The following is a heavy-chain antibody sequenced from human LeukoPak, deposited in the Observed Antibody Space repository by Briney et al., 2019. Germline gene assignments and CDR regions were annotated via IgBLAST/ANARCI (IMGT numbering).Heavy chain of an antibody. V-gene: IGHV3-21*01. Sequence: GGSLRLSCAAPGFTFSSYSMNWVRQAPGKGLEWVSSISSSSSYIYYADSVKGRFTISRDNAKNSLYLQMNSLRAEDTAVYYCAREYYYDSSGYYYANWFDPWGQGTLVTVSS. D-gene: IGHD3-22*01. J-gene: IGHJ5*02. CDR1: GFTFSSYS. CDR2: ISSSSSYI. CDR3: AREYYYDSSGYYYANWFDP.